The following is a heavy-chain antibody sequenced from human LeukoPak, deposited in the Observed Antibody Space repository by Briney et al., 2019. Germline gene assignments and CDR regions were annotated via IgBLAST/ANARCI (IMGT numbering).Heavy chain of an antibody. D-gene: IGHD6-13*01. CDR1: GYTFTSYY. CDR3: ARELRIAAAGRDHWFDP. J-gene: IGHJ5*02. CDR2: INPSGGST. V-gene: IGHV1-46*01. Sequence: ASVKVSCTASGYTFTSYYMHWVRQAPGQGLEWMGIINPSGGSTSYAQKFQGRVTMTRDTSTSTVYMELSSLRSEDTAVYYCARELRIAAAGRDHWFDPWGQGTLVTVSS.